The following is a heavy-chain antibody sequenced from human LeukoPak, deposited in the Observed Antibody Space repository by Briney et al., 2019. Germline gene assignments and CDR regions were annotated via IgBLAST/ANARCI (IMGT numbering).Heavy chain of an antibody. CDR3: ARGPTYYDFWSGYYQYNWFDP. D-gene: IGHD3-3*01. V-gene: IGHV1-18*01. CDR1: GYTFTSYG. J-gene: IGHJ5*02. CDR2: ISAYNGNT. Sequence: GASVKVSCKASGYTFTSYGIGWVRQAPGQGLEWMGWISAYNGNTNYAQKLQGRVTMTTDTSTSTAYMELRSLRSDDTAVYYCARGPTYYDFWSGYYQYNWFDPWGQGTLVTVSS.